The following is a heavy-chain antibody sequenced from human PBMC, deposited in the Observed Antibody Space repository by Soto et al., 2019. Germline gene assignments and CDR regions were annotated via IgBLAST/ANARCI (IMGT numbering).Heavy chain of an antibody. CDR1: GGSFNNYA. CDR3: ARGVAAAGPFYYYYYYGMDV. V-gene: IGHV1-69*13. D-gene: IGHD6-13*01. Sequence: SVKVSCKASGGSFNNYAISWVRQAPGQGLEWMGGIIPIFGTANYAQKFQGRVTITADESTSTAYMELSSLRSEDTAVYDCARGVAAAGPFYYYYYYGMDVWGQGTTVTVSS. J-gene: IGHJ6*02. CDR2: IIPIFGTA.